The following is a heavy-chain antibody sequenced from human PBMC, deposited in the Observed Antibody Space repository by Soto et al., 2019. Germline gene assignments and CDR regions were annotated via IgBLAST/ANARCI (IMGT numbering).Heavy chain of an antibody. CDR1: GYTFTNYW. Sequence: GESLKISCKVSGYTFTNYWIGWVRQVPGKGLEWMTLVQPGDSDTRYSPSFQGLVTVSADKSISTAYLQWSSLKASDTAIYYCARRNKWGRDFDYWGQGTLVTVSS. D-gene: IGHD7-27*01. CDR2: VQPGDSDT. CDR3: ARRNKWGRDFDY. V-gene: IGHV5-51*01. J-gene: IGHJ4*02.